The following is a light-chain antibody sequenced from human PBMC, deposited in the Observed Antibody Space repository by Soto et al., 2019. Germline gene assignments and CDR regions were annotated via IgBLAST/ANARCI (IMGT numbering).Light chain of an antibody. CDR2: ANN. V-gene: IGLV1-40*01. CDR3: QSYDSNLNGLYV. J-gene: IGLJ1*01. Sequence: QSVLTQPPSVSGAPGQRVTISCTGSSSNIGTNNVHWYQHLPGAAPKVLIYANNNRPSGVPDRFSVSKSGTPASLAITGLQAEDEADYYCQSYDSNLNGLYVFGTGTKVTVL. CDR1: SSNIGTNN.